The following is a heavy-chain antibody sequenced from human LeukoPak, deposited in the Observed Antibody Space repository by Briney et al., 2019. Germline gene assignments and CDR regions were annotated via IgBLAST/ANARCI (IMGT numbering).Heavy chain of an antibody. CDR1: GDSISSYY. D-gene: IGHD1-7*01. V-gene: IGHV4-59*12. J-gene: IGHJ4*02. Sequence: SETLSLTCTVSGDSISSYYWSWIRQPPGTVLEWIGYIYYSGSTNYNPSLKSRVTISVDTSKNQFSLKLSSVTAADTAVYYCAKILELRAFDYWGQGTLVTVSS. CDR3: AKILELRAFDY. CDR2: IYYSGST.